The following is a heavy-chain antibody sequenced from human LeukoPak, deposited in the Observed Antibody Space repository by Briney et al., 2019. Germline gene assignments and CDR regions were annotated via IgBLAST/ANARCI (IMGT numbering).Heavy chain of an antibody. V-gene: IGHV3-7*01. J-gene: IGHJ6*04. CDR1: GFTFSSYW. Sequence: PGGSLRLSCAASGFTFSSYWMSWVRQAPGKGLEWVANIKQDGSEKYYVDSVKGRFTISRDNAKNSLYLQMNSLRAEDTAVYYCARAGNVDTSKWGLYVWGKGTTVTVSS. CDR3: ARAGNVDTSKWGLYV. CDR2: IKQDGSEK. D-gene: IGHD5-18*01.